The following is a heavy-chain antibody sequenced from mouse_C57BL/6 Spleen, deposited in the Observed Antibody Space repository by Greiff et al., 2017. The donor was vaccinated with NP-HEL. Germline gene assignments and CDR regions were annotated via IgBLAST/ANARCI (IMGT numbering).Heavy chain of an antibody. CDR3: ATSHGSGFAY. D-gene: IGHD3-2*02. J-gene: IGHJ3*01. V-gene: IGHV2-5*01. Sequence: VQLQQSGPGLVQPSQSLSIPCTVSGFSLTSYGVHWVRQSPGKGLEWLGVIWRGGSTDYNAAFMSRLSITKDNSKSQVFVKMNSLQAEDTAIYYGATSHGSGFAYWGEGTLVTVSA. CDR2: IWRGGST. CDR1: GFSLTSYG.